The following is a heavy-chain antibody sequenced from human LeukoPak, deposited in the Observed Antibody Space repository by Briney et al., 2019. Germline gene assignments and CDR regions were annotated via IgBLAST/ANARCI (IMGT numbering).Heavy chain of an antibody. V-gene: IGHV3-21*01. CDR1: GFTFDDYG. Sequence: GGSLRLSCAASGFTFDDYGMSWVRQAPGKGLEWVSSISSSSSYIYYADSVKGRFTISRDNAKNSLYLQMNSLRAEDTAVYYCARDRAGIAAAGPYFDYWGQGTLVTVSS. D-gene: IGHD6-13*01. CDR2: ISSSSSYI. CDR3: ARDRAGIAAAGPYFDY. J-gene: IGHJ4*02.